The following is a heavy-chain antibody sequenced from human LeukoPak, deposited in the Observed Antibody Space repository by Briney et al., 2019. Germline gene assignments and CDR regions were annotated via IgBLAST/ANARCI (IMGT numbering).Heavy chain of an antibody. Sequence: GGSLRLSCAASGFTFNRNNMNWVRQAPGKGLEWVSYISSTSITMYYADSVKGRFTISRDNAKNSLYLQMNSLRADVTAVYYCARETILAVAGDFWGQGTLVTVSS. J-gene: IGHJ4*02. CDR3: ARETILAVAGDF. CDR2: ISSTSITM. V-gene: IGHV3-48*01. CDR1: GFTFNRNN. D-gene: IGHD6-19*01.